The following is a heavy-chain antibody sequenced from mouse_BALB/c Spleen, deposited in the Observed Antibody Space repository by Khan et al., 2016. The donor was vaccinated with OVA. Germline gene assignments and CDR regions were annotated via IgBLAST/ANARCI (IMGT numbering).Heavy chain of an antibody. CDR1: GFTFSNYA. V-gene: IGHV5-6-5*01. CDR3: ARGGKGNYIDYFDY. J-gene: IGHJ2*01. CDR2: ISSGGSS. Sequence: EVELVESGGGLVKPGGSLKLSCAASGFTFSNYAMSWVRQTPEKRLEWVASISSGGSSYYPDSLKGRFTISRDNARNILYLQMSSLRSEDTAMYYRARGGKGNYIDYFDYWGQGTTLTVSS. D-gene: IGHD2-1*01.